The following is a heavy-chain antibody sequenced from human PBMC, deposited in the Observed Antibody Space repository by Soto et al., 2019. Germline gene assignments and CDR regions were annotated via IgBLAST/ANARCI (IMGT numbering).Heavy chain of an antibody. CDR1: GGSISSGGYY. CDR3: ARTSGGPGPFDY. D-gene: IGHD3-10*01. Sequence: SETLSLTCTVPGGSISSGGYYWSWIRQHPGKGLEWIGYIYYSGSTYYNPSLKSRVIISVDTSKNQFSLKLSSVTAADTAVYYCARTSGGPGPFDYWGQGTLVTVSS. V-gene: IGHV4-31*03. J-gene: IGHJ4*02. CDR2: IYYSGST.